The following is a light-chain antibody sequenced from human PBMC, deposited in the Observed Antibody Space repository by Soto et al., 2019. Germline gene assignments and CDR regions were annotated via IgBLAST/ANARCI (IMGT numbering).Light chain of an antibody. V-gene: IGLV1-44*01. CDR2: STN. CDR1: SSNIGSNT. J-gene: IGLJ2*01. CDR3: AAWDDSLNGVV. Sequence: QSVLTQPPSASGTPGQRVTISCSGSSSNIGSNTVNWYQQLPGTAPKLLIYSTNQRPSGVPDRFSGSKSGTSASLAISGLQSEVEADYYCAAWDDSLNGVVFGGGTKLTVL.